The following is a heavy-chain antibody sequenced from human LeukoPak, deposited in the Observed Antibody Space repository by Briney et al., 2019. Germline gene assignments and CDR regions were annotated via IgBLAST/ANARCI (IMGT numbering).Heavy chain of an antibody. Sequence: GGSLRLSCAASGFTFSNYEMNWVRQAPGEGLEWVSYISSSGSTIYYADSVKGRFTISRDNARNSLYLQMNSLRAEDTAVYYCARLDYYGSGSYFDYWGQGTLVTVSS. CDR2: ISSSGSTI. D-gene: IGHD3-10*01. CDR3: ARLDYYGSGSYFDY. CDR1: GFTFSNYE. V-gene: IGHV3-48*03. J-gene: IGHJ4*02.